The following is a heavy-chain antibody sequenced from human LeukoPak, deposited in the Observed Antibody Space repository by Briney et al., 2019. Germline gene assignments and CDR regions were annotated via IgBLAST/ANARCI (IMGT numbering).Heavy chain of an antibody. CDR3: AKDQVVEDIVATNEFDY. Sequence: TGGSLRLSGAASGFTFSSYAMSWVRQAPGKGLEWVSAISGSGGSTYYADSVKGRFTISRDNSKNTLYLQMNSLRAEDTAVYYCAKDQVVEDIVATNEFDYWGQGTLVTVSS. V-gene: IGHV3-23*01. CDR1: GFTFSSYA. J-gene: IGHJ4*02. D-gene: IGHD5-12*01. CDR2: ISGSGGST.